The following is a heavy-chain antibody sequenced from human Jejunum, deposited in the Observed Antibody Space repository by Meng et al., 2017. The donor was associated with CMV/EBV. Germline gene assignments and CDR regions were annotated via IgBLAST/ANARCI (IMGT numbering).Heavy chain of an antibody. CDR2: IIPLLGIT. V-gene: IGHV1-69*10. D-gene: IGHD6-19*01. Sequence: CKASGGTFNRYAINWVRQAPGQGLEWMGGIIPLLGITDFARKFQGRVTITADKSRNTAYMELSSLRSDDTAVYYCTRDSSRGWFYFDYWGQGTLVTVSS. CDR3: TRDSSRGWFYFDY. J-gene: IGHJ4*02. CDR1: GGTFNRYA.